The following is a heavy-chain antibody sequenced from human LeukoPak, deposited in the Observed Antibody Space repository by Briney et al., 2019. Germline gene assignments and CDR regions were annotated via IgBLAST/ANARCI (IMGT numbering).Heavy chain of an antibody. CDR2: ISGSGSST. CDR1: GFTFSSYA. V-gene: IGHV3-23*01. D-gene: IGHD6-13*01. J-gene: IGHJ4*02. Sequence: GGSLRLSCAASGFTFSSYAMSWVRQAPGKGLEWVSAISGSGSSTYYADSVKGRFTISRDNSKNTLYLQMNSLRAEDTAVYYCAKGGERIAAAGHFDYWGQETLVTVSS. CDR3: AKGGERIAAAGHFDY.